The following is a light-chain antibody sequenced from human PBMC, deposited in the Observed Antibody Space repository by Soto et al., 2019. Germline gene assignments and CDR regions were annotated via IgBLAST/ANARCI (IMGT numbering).Light chain of an antibody. V-gene: IGKV1-5*03. CDR1: QSISSW. Sequence: DNQKTEYTPPLSASVGDRVTITCRASQSISSWLAWYQQKPGKAPKLLIYKASTLKSGVPSRFSGSGSGTEFTLTISSLQPDDVATYYCQHDNCYSEAFGQGTKV. J-gene: IGKJ1*01. CDR3: QHDNCYSEA. CDR2: KAS.